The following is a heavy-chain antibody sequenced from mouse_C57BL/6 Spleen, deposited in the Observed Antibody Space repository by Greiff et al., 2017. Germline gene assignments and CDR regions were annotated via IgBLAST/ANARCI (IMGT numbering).Heavy chain of an antibody. J-gene: IGHJ2*01. Sequence: VQLQQSGAELVKPGASVKISCKASGYAFSSYWMNWVKQRPGMGLEWIGQIYPGDGDTNYNGKFKGKATLTADKSSSTAYMQLSSLTSEDSAVYFCARDEVDDYLYDLDYWGQGTTLTVSS. CDR1: GYAFSSYW. D-gene: IGHD2-4*01. V-gene: IGHV1-80*01. CDR3: ARDEVDDYLYDLDY. CDR2: IYPGDGDT.